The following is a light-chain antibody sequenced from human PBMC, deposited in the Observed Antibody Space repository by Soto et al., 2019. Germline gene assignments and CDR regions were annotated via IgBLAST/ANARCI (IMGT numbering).Light chain of an antibody. CDR1: SSDVGSYNL. CDR2: EVS. V-gene: IGLV2-23*02. J-gene: IGLJ2*01. Sequence: QSALTQPASVSGSPGQSITISCTGTSSDVGSYNLVSWYQQHPGKAPKLMIYEVSKRPSGVSSRFSGSKSGNTASLTISGLQAEDEADYYCCSYAASSTFVFGGGTKLTVL. CDR3: CSYAASSTFV.